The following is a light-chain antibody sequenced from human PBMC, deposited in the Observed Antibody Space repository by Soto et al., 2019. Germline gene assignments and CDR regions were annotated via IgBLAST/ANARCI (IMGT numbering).Light chain of an antibody. CDR1: SSNIGAGYD. CDR3: QSYDSSLYVV. V-gene: IGLV1-40*01. J-gene: IGLJ2*01. CDR2: GNS. Sequence: QSVLTQPPSVSGAPGQRVTISCTGSSSNIGAGYDVHWYQQLPGTAPKLLIYGNSNRPSGVPDRFSGSKSGTSASLAITGHQAEDEADYYCQSYDSSLYVVFGGGTKLTV.